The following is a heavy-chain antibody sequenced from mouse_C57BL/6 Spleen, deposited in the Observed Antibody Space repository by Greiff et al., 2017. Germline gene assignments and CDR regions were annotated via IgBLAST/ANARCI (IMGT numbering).Heavy chain of an antibody. CDR1: GYTFTDYN. D-gene: IGHD2-1*01. J-gene: IGHJ1*03. CDR3: ARPSYGNWYFDV. Sequence: EVQLQQSGPELVKPGASVKMSCKASGYTFTDYNMHWVKQSHGKSLEWIGYINPNNGGTSYNQKFKGKATLTVNKSSSTAYMELRSLTSEDSAVYYCARPSYGNWYFDVWGTGTTVTVSS. V-gene: IGHV1-22*01. CDR2: INPNNGGT.